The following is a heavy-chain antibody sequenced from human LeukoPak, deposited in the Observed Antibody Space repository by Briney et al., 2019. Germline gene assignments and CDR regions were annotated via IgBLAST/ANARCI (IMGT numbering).Heavy chain of an antibody. V-gene: IGHV1-2*02. J-gene: IGHJ6*02. Sequence: ASVKVSCKASGYTFTGYYMHWVPQAPGQGLEWMGWINPNSGGTNYAQKFQGRVTMTRDTSISTAYMELSRLRSDDTAVYYCARFYDILTGYRYYYYYYGMDVWGQGTTVTVCS. CDR3: ARFYDILTGYRYYYYYYGMDV. CDR1: GYTFTGYY. CDR2: INPNSGGT. D-gene: IGHD3-9*01.